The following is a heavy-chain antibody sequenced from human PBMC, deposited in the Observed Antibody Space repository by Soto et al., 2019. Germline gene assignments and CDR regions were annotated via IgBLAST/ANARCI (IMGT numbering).Heavy chain of an antibody. CDR2: IIPIFGTA. V-gene: IGHV1-69*06. J-gene: IGHJ6*02. Sequence: QVQLVQSGAEVKKPGSSVKVSCKASGGTFSSYAISWVRQAPGQGLEWMGGIIPIFGTANYAQKFQGRVTITADKSTSTAYMERSSLRSEDTAVYYCARAEEVAAAGTEYYYGMDVWGQGSTVTVSS. CDR3: ARAEEVAAAGTEYYYGMDV. D-gene: IGHD6-13*01. CDR1: GGTFSSYA.